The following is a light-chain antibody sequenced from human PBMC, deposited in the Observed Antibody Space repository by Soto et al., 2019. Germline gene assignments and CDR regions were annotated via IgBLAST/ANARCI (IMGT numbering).Light chain of an antibody. CDR3: QQYGSSPRVT. J-gene: IGKJ5*01. Sequence: EIVLTQSPGTLSLSPGERATLSCRASQSVSSSYLAWYQQKPGQAPRLLIYGASSRATGIPDRFSGSGSGTDFTLTISRLEPEDCAGYYCQQYGSSPRVTFGQGTRLEIK. CDR2: GAS. CDR1: QSVSSSY. V-gene: IGKV3-20*01.